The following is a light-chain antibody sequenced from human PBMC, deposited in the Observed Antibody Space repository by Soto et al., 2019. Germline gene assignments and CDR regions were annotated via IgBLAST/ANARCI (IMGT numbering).Light chain of an antibody. V-gene: IGKV3-15*01. Sequence: ETVMTQSPATLSVSPGEIATLSCRASQSVTNNLAWYQHKPGQAPRLLIHGASTRATGVPARFSGSGSGTEFTLTITSLQSEDFAVYYCQQYSNWPRTFGQGTKVEIK. CDR2: GAS. CDR1: QSVTNN. J-gene: IGKJ1*01. CDR3: QQYSNWPRT.